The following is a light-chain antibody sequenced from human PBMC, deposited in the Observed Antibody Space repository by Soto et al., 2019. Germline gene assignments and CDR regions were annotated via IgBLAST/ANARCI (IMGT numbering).Light chain of an antibody. Sequence: QSVLTQPASVSGSPGQSITISCTGTSSDVGGYKSVSWYQQHPDKAPKLIIFEVSNRPSGISSRFSGSKSGNTASLTIAGLQAEDEADYYCASYTSSSTSVIFGRGTKVTVL. CDR2: EVS. CDR1: SSDVGGYKS. CDR3: ASYTSSSTSVI. V-gene: IGLV2-14*01. J-gene: IGLJ2*01.